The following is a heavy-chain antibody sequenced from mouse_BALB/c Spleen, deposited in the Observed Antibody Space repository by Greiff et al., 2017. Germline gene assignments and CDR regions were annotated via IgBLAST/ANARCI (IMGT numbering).Heavy chain of an antibody. J-gene: IGHJ4*01. D-gene: IGHD1-1*01. CDR2: ISSGSSTI. CDR3: AREYYGSAMDY. Sequence: EVNLVESGGGLVQPGGSRKLSCAASGFTFSSFGMHWVRQAPEKGLEWVAYISSGSSTIYYADTVKGRFTISRDNPKNTLFLQMTSLRSEDTAMYYCAREYYGSAMDYWGQGTSVTVSS. V-gene: IGHV5-17*02. CDR1: GFTFSSFG.